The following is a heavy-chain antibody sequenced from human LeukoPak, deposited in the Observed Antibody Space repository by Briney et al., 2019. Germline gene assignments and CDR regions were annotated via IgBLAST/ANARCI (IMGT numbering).Heavy chain of an antibody. CDR2: MSGSGDST. CDR3: ARTRFYYYNMDV. J-gene: IGHJ6*03. Sequence: GESLKISCAASGFTFKSYAMTWVRQAPGKGLEWVSVMSGSGDSTYYAESVKGRFTTSRDNSKDTLFLQMNSLRAEDTAVYFCARTRFYYYNMDVWGKGTTVTVSS. V-gene: IGHV3-23*01. CDR1: GFTFKSYA.